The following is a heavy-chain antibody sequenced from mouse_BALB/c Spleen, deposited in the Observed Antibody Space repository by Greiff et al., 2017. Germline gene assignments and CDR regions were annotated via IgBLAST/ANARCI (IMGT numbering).Heavy chain of an antibody. Sequence: EVKLVESGGGLVQPGGSLRLSCATSGFTFTDYYMSWVRQPPGKALEWLGFIRNKANGYTTEYSASVKGRFTISRDNSQSILYLQMNTLRAEDSATYYCARNGDYYGSSYPFAYWGQGTLVTVSA. CDR3: ARNGDYYGSSYPFAY. CDR2: IRNKANGYTT. D-gene: IGHD1-1*01. J-gene: IGHJ3*01. V-gene: IGHV7-3*02. CDR1: GFTFTDYY.